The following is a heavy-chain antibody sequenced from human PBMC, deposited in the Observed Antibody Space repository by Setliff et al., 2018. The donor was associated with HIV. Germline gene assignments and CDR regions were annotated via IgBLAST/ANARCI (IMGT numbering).Heavy chain of an antibody. CDR3: ARARSDWYNVRPYYFDL. CDR2: FMYTDIHYVNYLN. V-gene: IGHV4-30-4*01. CDR1: GASFVGDNH. Sequence: SETLSLTCAVSGASFVGDNHWSWIRQTPERGLEWIAYFMYTDIHYVNYLNYRNPSLASRLSISVDKSKNQFSLTLSSVTAADTAVYDCARARSDWYNVRPYYFDLWGQGTPVTVSS. J-gene: IGHJ4*02. D-gene: IGHD6-19*01.